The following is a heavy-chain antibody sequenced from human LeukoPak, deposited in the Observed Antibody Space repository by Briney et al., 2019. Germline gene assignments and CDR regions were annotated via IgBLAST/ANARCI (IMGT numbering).Heavy chain of an antibody. Sequence: SETLSLTCTVSGGSISSGGYYWSWIRQHPGKGLEWIGYIYYSGSTNYNPSLMSRVTISVDTSKNQFSLKLSSVTAADTAVYYCARHAWLGSGWEVPIHYFDYWGQGTLVTVSS. CDR1: GGSISSGGYY. D-gene: IGHD6-19*01. CDR2: IYYSGST. V-gene: IGHV4-61*08. J-gene: IGHJ4*02. CDR3: ARHAWLGSGWEVPIHYFDY.